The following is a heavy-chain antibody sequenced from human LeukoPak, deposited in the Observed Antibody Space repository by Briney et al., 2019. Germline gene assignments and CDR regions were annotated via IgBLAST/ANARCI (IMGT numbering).Heavy chain of an antibody. CDR2: IYYSGST. CDR3: ARTYYYDLDWFDP. J-gene: IGHJ5*02. V-gene: IGHV4-31*03. CDR1: GGSISSGGYY. Sequence: SETLSLTCTVSGGSISSGGYYWSWIRQHPGKGLEWIGCIYYSGSTYYNPSLKSRVTISVGTSKNQFSLKLSSVTAADTAVYYCARTYYYDLDWFDPWGQGTLVTVSS. D-gene: IGHD3-22*01.